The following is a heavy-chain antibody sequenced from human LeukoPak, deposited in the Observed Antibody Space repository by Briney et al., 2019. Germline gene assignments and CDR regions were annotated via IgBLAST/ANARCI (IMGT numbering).Heavy chain of an antibody. V-gene: IGHV4-59*12. J-gene: IGHJ4*02. D-gene: IGHD3-22*01. Sequence: PSETLSLTCTVSGGSISSYYWSWIRQPPGKGLEWIGYIYYSGSTNYNPSLKSRVTISVDTSKNQFSLKLSSVTAADTAVYYCARNLYYYDSSGYSDYWGQGTLVTVSS. CDR3: ARNLYYYDSSGYSDY. CDR1: GGSISSYY. CDR2: IYYSGST.